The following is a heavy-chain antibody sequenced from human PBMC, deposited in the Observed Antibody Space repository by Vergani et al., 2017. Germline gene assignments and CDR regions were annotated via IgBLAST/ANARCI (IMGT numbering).Heavy chain of an antibody. D-gene: IGHD3-3*01. V-gene: IGHV1-8*01. CDR3: ARVRSYYDFWSGYPERGWFDP. J-gene: IGHJ5*02. Sequence: QVQLVQSGAEVKKPGASVKVSCKASGYTFTSYDINWVRQATGQGLEWMGWMNPNSGNTGYAQKFQGRVTMTRNTSISTAYMELSSLRSEDTAVYYCARVRSYYDFWSGYPERGWFDPWGQGTLVTVSS. CDR1: GYTFTSYD. CDR2: MNPNSGNT.